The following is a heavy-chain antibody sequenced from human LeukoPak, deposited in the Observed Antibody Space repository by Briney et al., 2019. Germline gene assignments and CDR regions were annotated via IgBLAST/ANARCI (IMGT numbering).Heavy chain of an antibody. CDR3: ASSPDIAVVPAATDWYFDL. CDR2: IYYSGST. J-gene: IGHJ2*01. CDR1: GGSISSYY. Sequence: SETLSLTCTVSGGSISSYYWSWIRQPSGKGLEWIGYIYYSGSTNYNPSLKSRVTLSVDTSKNQFSLKLSSVTAADTAVYYCASSPDIAVVPAATDWYFDLWGRGTLVTVFS. D-gene: IGHD2-2*01. V-gene: IGHV4-59*01.